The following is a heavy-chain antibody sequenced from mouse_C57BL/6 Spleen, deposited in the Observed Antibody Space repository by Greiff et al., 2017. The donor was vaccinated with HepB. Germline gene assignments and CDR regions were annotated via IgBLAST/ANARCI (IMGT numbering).Heavy chain of an antibody. V-gene: IGHV1-69*01. Sequence: VQLKQPGAELVMPGASVKLSCKASGYTFTSYWMHWVKQRPGQGLEWIGEIDPSDSYTNYNQKFKGKSTLTVDKSSSTAYMQLSSLTSEDSAVYYCARWLNWYFDVWGTGTTVTVSS. CDR2: IDPSDSYT. J-gene: IGHJ1*03. CDR3: ARWLNWYFDV. CDR1: GYTFTSYW.